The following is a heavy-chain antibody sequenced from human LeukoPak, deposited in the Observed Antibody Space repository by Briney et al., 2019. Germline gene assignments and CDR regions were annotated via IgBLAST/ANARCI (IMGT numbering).Heavy chain of an antibody. D-gene: IGHD1-1*01. CDR2: IYYSGST. J-gene: IGHJ4*02. CDR1: GGSISSGGYY. V-gene: IGHV4-61*08. Sequence: PSETLSLTCTVSGGSISSGGYYWSWIRQHPGKGLEWIGYIYYSGSTYYNPSLKSRVTISVDTSKNLFSLKLNSVTAADTAVYYCARVRNWNARDGFDYWGQGTLVTVSS. CDR3: ARVRNWNARDGFDY.